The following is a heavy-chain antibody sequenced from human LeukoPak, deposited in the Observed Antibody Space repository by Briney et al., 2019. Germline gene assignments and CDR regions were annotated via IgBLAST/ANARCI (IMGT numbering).Heavy chain of an antibody. J-gene: IGHJ4*02. CDR2: ISSSSSYI. D-gene: IGHD3-3*01. CDR1: GFTFSSYS. V-gene: IGHV3-21*01. CDR3: ARGDGFSGYYPTIFDY. Sequence: GGSLRLSCAASGFTFSSYSMNWVRQAPGKGLEWVSSISSSSSYIYYADSVRGRFTISRDNAKNSLYLQMNSLRAEDTAVYYCARGDGFSGYYPTIFDYWGQGTLVTVSS.